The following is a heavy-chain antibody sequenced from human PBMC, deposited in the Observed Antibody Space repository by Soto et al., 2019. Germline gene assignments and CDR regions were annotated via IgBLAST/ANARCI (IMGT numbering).Heavy chain of an antibody. Sequence: GGSLRLSCAASGFTFSSYAMSWVRQAPGKGLEWVSAISGSGGSTYYADSVKGRFTISRDNSKNTLYLQMNSLRAEDTAVYYCAQASSGYYPHYTCFDPWGQGTLVTVSP. CDR1: GFTFSSYA. D-gene: IGHD3-22*01. J-gene: IGHJ5*02. CDR2: ISGSGGST. V-gene: IGHV3-23*01. CDR3: AQASSGYYPHYTCFDP.